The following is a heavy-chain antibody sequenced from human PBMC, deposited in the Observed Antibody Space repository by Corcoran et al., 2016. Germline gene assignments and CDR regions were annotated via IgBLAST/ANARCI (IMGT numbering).Heavy chain of an antibody. CDR2: ISSSSSYI. D-gene: IGHD2-15*01. Sequence: EVQLVESGGGLVKPGGSLRLSCAAPGFTFSSYSMNWVRQAPGKGLEWVSSISSSSSYISYEDSVKGRFTISRDNAKNSLYLQMNSLRAEDTAVYYWARGVAALKSNWFDPWGQGTLVTVSS. V-gene: IGHV3-21*01. J-gene: IGHJ5*02. CDR3: ARGVAALKSNWFDP. CDR1: GFTFSSYS.